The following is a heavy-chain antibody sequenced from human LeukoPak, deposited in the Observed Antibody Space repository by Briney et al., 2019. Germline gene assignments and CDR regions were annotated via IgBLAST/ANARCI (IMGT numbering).Heavy chain of an antibody. D-gene: IGHD4-23*01. V-gene: IGHV4-4*09. CDR3: ARHATTVVTHYDAFAI. J-gene: IGHJ3*02. Sequence: PSETLSLTCTVSGGSISSYYWSWIRQPPGKGLEWIGYVYTSGSTNYNPSLKSRVTISVDTSKNQFSLKLSSVTAADTAVYYCARHATTVVTHYDAFAIWGQGTMVTVSS. CDR2: VYTSGST. CDR1: GGSISSYY.